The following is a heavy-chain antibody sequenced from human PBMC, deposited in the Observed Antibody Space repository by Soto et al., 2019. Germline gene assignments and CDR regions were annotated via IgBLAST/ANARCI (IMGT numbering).Heavy chain of an antibody. CDR2: IYYSGST. D-gene: IGHD3-22*01. V-gene: IGHV4-39*01. CDR3: ARARNYYDSSGWMDY. Sequence: PSETLSLTCTVSGGSISSGGYYWGWIRQPPGKGLEWIGSIYYSGSTYYNPSLKSRVTISVDTSKNQFSLKLSSVTAADTAVYYCARARNYYDSSGWMDYWGQGTLVTVSS. CDR1: GGSISSGGYY. J-gene: IGHJ4*02.